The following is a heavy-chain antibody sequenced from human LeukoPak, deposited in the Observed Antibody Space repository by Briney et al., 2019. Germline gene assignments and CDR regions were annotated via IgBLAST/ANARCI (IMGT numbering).Heavy chain of an antibody. CDR1: GYSFINYW. CDR2: IYPGDSDT. D-gene: IGHD6-19*01. J-gene: IGHJ4*02. Sequence: GESLKISCKGSGYSFINYWIGWVRQMPGKGLEWMAIIYPGDSDTKYSPSFQGQVTISADKSITIAYLQWSSLKASDTAMYYCAILSSGWYYFDYWGQGTLVTVSS. CDR3: AILSSGWYYFDY. V-gene: IGHV5-51*01.